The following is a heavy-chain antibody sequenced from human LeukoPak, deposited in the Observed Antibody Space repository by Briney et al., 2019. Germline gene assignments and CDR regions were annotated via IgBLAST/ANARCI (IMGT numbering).Heavy chain of an antibody. CDR3: ASITIFGVVIPYYYYGMDV. CDR1: GGSISSSSYY. J-gene: IGHJ6*02. Sequence: PSETLSLTCTVSGGSISSSSYYWGWIRQPPGKGLEWIGSIYYSGSTYYNPSLKSRVTISVDTSKNQFSLKLSSVTAADTAVYYCASITIFGVVIPYYYYGMDVWGQGTTVTVSS. V-gene: IGHV4-39*01. D-gene: IGHD3-3*01. CDR2: IYYSGST.